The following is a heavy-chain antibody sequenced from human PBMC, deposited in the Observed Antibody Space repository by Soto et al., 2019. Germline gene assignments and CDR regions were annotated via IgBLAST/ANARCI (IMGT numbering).Heavy chain of an antibody. CDR1: GFSFTAYA. Sequence: QVQLVESGGGVVQPGKSLRLSCAASGFSFTAYAMLWVRQAPGKGLEWVSIISYDGRDKYYADSVKGRFSISRDDFKNILYLQLNSLRPGDTAVYYCVAGLTWGDYWGQGTLVTVSS. CDR2: ISYDGRDK. D-gene: IGHD3-16*01. J-gene: IGHJ4*02. V-gene: IGHV3-30*14. CDR3: VAGLTWGDY.